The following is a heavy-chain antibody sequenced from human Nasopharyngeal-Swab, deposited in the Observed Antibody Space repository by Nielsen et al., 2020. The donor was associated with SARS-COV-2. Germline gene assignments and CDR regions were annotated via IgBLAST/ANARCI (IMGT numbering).Heavy chain of an antibody. D-gene: IGHD3-22*01. CDR1: GYTFTSYG. CDR2: ISAYNGNT. CDR3: ARDRQYYDSSGYYYVLDYYYGMDV. V-gene: IGHV1-18*01. J-gene: IGHJ6*02. Sequence: ASVKVSCKASGYTFTSYGISWVRQAPGQGLEWMGWISAYNGNTNYAQKLQGRVTMTTDTSTSIAYMELRSLRSDDTAVYYCARDRQYYDSSGYYYVLDYYYGMDVWGQGTTVTVSS.